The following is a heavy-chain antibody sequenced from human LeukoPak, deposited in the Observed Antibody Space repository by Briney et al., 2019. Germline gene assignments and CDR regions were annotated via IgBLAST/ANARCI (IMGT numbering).Heavy chain of an antibody. D-gene: IGHD5-12*01. CDR2: ISGTSSTI. CDR1: GFTFISYS. J-gene: IGHJ4*02. V-gene: IGHV3-48*01. CDR3: ARDRTWIGSFDY. Sequence: PGGSLRLSCAASGFTFISYSMNWVRQAPGKGLEWISYISGTSSTIYYADSVKGRFTISRDNAKNSLYLQMNSLRAEDTAVYYCARDRTWIGSFDYWGQGTLVTVSS.